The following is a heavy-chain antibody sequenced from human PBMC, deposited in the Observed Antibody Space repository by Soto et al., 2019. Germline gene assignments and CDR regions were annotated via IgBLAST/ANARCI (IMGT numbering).Heavy chain of an antibody. D-gene: IGHD6-13*01. Sequence: ASVKVSCKASGYTFTSYGVHWVRQAPGQRLEWMGWINAANGDTKHSPKFQGRVTITRDTSASTAYMELSSLRSEDTAVYYCVRRHVSATGIDWFDPWGQGTLVTVSS. V-gene: IGHV1-3*01. CDR2: INAANGDT. CDR1: GYTFTSYG. CDR3: VRRHVSATGIDWFDP. J-gene: IGHJ5*02.